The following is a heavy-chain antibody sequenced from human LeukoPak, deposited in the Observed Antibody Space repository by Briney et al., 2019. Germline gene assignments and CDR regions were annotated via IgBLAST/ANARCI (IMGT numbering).Heavy chain of an antibody. CDR3: AKNAGGHNLGPTGDY. V-gene: IGHV3-23*01. Sequence: GGSLRLSCAASGFTFSNYAMSWVRQAPGKGLEWVSGISGSAGSAYYADSVKGRFTISRDNSMSTLYLQMNSLRAEDTAVYYCAKNAGGHNLGPTGDYWGQGTPVTVSS. J-gene: IGHJ4*02. CDR1: GFTFSNYA. D-gene: IGHD3-16*01. CDR2: ISGSAGSA.